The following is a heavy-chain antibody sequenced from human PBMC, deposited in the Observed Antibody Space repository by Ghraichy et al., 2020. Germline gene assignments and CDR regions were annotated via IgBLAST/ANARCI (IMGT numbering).Heavy chain of an antibody. D-gene: IGHD3-16*01. Sequence: GASLRLSCAASGFTFSSHWMTWVRQAPGKGLEWVANIKQDGSQRLYVDSVKGRFTVSRDNARNSLFLQMDSLRAEDTAIYYCARDAMFMLDAWGQGSLVTVSS. CDR2: IKQDGSQR. J-gene: IGHJ5*02. CDR1: GFTFSSHW. V-gene: IGHV3-7*01. CDR3: ARDAMFMLDA.